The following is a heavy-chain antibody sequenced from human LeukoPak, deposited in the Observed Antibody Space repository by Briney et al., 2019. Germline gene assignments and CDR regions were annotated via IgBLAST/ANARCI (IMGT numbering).Heavy chain of an antibody. CDR2: VNQDESQK. CDR1: GFTVSSNW. V-gene: IGHV3-7*03. D-gene: IGHD5-12*01. Sequence: GGSLRLSCAASGFTVSSNWMSWVRQAPGKGLEWVANVNQDESQKYYVDSVKGRFTISRDNAKNSVYLQMNSLRAGDTAMYYCVRDSYSGSDTAPDYWGQGTLVTISS. J-gene: IGHJ4*02. CDR3: VRDSYSGSDTAPDY.